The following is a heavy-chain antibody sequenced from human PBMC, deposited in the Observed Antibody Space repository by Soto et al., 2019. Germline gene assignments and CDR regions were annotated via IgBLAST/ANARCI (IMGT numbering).Heavy chain of an antibody. J-gene: IGHJ4*02. CDR1: GGSMSGYY. CDR3: ARSIAVPSGHIDH. D-gene: IGHD6-6*01. Sequence: QVQLQESGPGLVKPSETLSLTCRVSGGSMSGYYWRWVRLAPGKGLEWIVYVYYTGSTNYNPSLQSRVSISVDTSNKHFSLSLSLVTAADTAVYFCARSIAVPSGHIDHWGQGIRVTISS. CDR2: VYYTGST. V-gene: IGHV4-59*01.